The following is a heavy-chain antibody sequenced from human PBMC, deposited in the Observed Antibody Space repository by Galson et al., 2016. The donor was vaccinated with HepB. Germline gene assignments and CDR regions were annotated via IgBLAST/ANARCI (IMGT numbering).Heavy chain of an antibody. V-gene: IGHV3-11*01. CDR2: ISSSGTTI. CDR1: GFTFSDYY. CDR3: ARRPGQTNDY. D-gene: IGHD6-25*01. Sequence: SLRLSCAASGFTFSDYYMSWIRQAPGKGLEWVSYISSSGTTIYYADSVKGRFTISRDNAENSLYLQMNGLRAEDTAVCYCARRPGQTNDYWGQGTLVTVSS. J-gene: IGHJ4*02.